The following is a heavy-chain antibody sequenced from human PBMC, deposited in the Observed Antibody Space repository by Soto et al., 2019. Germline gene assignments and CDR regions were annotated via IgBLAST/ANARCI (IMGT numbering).Heavy chain of an antibody. J-gene: IGHJ5*02. CDR1: GGSFSGYY. CDR3: ARGGSYGYSSFNWFDP. CDR2: INHSGST. D-gene: IGHD6-13*01. V-gene: IGHV4-34*01. Sequence: QVQLQQWGAGLLKPSETLSLTCAVYGGSFSGYYWSWIRQPPGKGLEWIGEINHSGSTNYNPSLKSRVTISVDTSKNQFSLKLSAVTAADTAVYYCARGGSYGYSSFNWFDPWGQGTLVTVSS.